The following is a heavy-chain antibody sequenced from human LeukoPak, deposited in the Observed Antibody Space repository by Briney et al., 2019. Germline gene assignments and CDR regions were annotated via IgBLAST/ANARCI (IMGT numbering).Heavy chain of an antibody. CDR3: ARRNYFDY. CDR2: INHSGST. V-gene: IGHV4-34*01. CDR1: GGSFSGYY. Sequence: KTSETLSLTCAVYGGSFSGYYWSWIRQPPGKGLEWIGEINHSGSTNYNPSLKSRVTISADTSKNQFSLKLSSVTAADTAVYYCARRNYFDYWGQGTLVTVSS. J-gene: IGHJ4*02.